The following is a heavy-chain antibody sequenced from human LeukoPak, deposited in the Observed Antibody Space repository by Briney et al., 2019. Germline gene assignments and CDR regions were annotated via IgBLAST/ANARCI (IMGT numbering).Heavy chain of an antibody. CDR1: GSSISSSRDY. Sequence: SETLSLSCIVSGSSISSSRDYWAWIRQPPGKGLEWVGNIYYDGSTYYNPSLKSRVTISVDTSKNQFSLKLSSVTAADTAVYYCARGLSAIVYWGQGTLVTVSS. J-gene: IGHJ4*02. V-gene: IGHV4-39*07. CDR2: IYYDGST. CDR3: ARGLSAIVY. D-gene: IGHD2-15*01.